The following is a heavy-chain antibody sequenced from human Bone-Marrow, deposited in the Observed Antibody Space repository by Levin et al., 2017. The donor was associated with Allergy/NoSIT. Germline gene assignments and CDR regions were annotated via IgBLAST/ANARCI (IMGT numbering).Heavy chain of an antibody. CDR1: GFNFSSYW. V-gene: IGHV3-74*01. CDR3: ARDRVTTNWYFDL. D-gene: IGHD4-17*01. Sequence: GGSLRLSCSASGFNFSSYWMHWVRQAPGKGLVWVSRINRDGSSTSYADSVKGRFAISRDNAKNTLYLQMNSLRAEDTSVYYCARDRVTTNWYFDLWSRGTLVTVSS. CDR2: INRDGSST. J-gene: IGHJ2*01.